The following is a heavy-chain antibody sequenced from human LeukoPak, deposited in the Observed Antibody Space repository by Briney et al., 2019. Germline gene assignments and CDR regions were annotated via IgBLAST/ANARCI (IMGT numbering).Heavy chain of an antibody. CDR1: GYTLTSYD. V-gene: IGHV1-8*01. CDR2: MNPNSGRT. CDR3: TRETSSRYFDY. Sequence: ASVKVSCKASGYTLTSYDINWVRQATGQGLEWMGWMNPNSGRTGYAQNFQGRITITRNTSISTAYLELSSLRSEDTAVYYCTRETSSRYFDYWGQGTLVTVSS. J-gene: IGHJ4*02.